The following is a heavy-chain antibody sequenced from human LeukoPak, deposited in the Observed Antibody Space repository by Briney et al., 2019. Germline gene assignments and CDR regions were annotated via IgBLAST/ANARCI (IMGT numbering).Heavy chain of an antibody. V-gene: IGHV3-23*01. D-gene: IGHD1/OR15-1a*01. CDR3: GRALSQQVIRYSQD. CDR2: ILVSGGNS. CDR1: GFTFSNYA. Sequence: PGGSLRLSRAASGFTFSNYAMSWVRPVPGKGLEWVSGILVSGGNSYYADSVKGRFTISRDNSKNTLYLQMNSLRADDAAVYYCGRALSQQVIRYSQDWGQGTLVTVSS. J-gene: IGHJ1*01.